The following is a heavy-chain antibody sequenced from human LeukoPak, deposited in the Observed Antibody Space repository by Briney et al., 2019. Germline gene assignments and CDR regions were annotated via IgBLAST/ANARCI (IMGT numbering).Heavy chain of an antibody. J-gene: IGHJ6*04. Sequence: PGGSLRLSCAASGFTFSGSAMHWVRQASGKGLEWVGRIRRKANSYATAYAASVKGRFTISRDDSKNTAYLEMNSLKTEDPAVYYCTSRGATDVWGKGTTVTVSS. CDR3: TSRGATDV. V-gene: IGHV3-73*01. CDR2: IRRKANSYAT. CDR1: GFTFSGSA. D-gene: IGHD5-12*01.